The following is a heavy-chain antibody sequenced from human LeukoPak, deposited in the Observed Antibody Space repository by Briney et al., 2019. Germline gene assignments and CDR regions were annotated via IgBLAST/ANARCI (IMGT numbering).Heavy chain of an antibody. V-gene: IGHV4-38-2*01. Sequence: SETLSLTCAVSGYSISSGYYWGWIRQPPGKGLEWIGSIYHSGSTNYNPSLKSRVTISVDTSKNQFSLKLSSVTAADTAVYYCARLKSITIFGVVIYDAFDIWGQGTMVTVSS. CDR1: GYSISSGYY. J-gene: IGHJ3*02. CDR3: ARLKSITIFGVVIYDAFDI. D-gene: IGHD3-3*01. CDR2: IYHSGST.